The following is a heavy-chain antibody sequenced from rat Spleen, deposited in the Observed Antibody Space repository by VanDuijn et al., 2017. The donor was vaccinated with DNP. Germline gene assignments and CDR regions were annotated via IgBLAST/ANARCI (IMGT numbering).Heavy chain of an antibody. Sequence: EVRLQESGPGLVQPSQSLSLTCSVTGYSITSNYWAWIRKFPGNKMEWIGYINYSGSTSYNPSLKSRISITRDTSKNQFFLQLNSVTTEDTATYYCATGGAGIWFAYWGQGTLVTVSS. CDR3: ATGGAGIWFAY. J-gene: IGHJ3*01. CDR1: GYSITSNY. CDR2: INYSGST. V-gene: IGHV3-1*01. D-gene: IGHD4-2*01.